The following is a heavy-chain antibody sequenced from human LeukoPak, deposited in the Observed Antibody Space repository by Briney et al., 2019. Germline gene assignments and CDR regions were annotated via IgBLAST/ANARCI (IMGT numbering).Heavy chain of an antibody. J-gene: IGHJ3*02. CDR3: ARSDPTSSYYYDSSGDYSDAFDI. V-gene: IGHV4-59*01. D-gene: IGHD3-22*01. CDR2: IYYSGNT. Sequence: SETLSLTCTVSGGSINNYYWSWIRQPPGKGLEWIGYIYYSGNTNYSPSLKSRVTISLDTSKKQFSLKLSSVTAADAAVYYCARSDPTSSYYYDSSGDYSDAFDIWGQETMVTVSS. CDR1: GGSINNYY.